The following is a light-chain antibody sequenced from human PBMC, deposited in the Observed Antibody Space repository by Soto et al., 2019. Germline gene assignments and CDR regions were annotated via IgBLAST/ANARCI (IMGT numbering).Light chain of an antibody. Sequence: QSVLTQPPSATGSPGQPVTISLIVTSSYVGGYDYVSWYQQYRGKAPSLLRYEFSKRLSGVRGRFSGCKTGKAPSLTVSGLQADDEADYYCTSYARDNNYLFGKGRKVTVL. CDR1: SSYVGGYDY. CDR2: EFS. CDR3: TSYARDNNYL. J-gene: IGLJ6*01. V-gene: IGLV2-8*01.